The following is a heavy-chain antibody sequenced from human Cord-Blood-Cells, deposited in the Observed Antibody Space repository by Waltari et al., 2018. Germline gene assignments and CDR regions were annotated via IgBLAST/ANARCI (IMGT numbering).Heavy chain of an antibody. CDR1: GGSISSSSYY. V-gene: IGHV4-39*01. J-gene: IGHJ3*02. CDR2: IYYSGST. D-gene: IGHD2-2*01. Sequence: CTVSGGSISSSSYYWGWIRQPPGKGLEWIGSIYYSGSTYYNPSLKSRVTISVDTSKNQFSLKLSSVTAADTAVYYCARGACSSTSCYPSDAFDIWGQGTMVTVSS. CDR3: ARGACSSTSCYPSDAFDI.